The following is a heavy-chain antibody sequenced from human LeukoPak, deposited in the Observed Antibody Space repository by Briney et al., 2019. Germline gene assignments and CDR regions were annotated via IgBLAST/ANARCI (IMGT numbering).Heavy chain of an antibody. V-gene: IGHV1-8*03. Sequence: ASVKVSCKASGYTFTSYDINWVRQATGQGLEWMGWMNPNSGNPGYAQKFQGRVTITRNTSISTAYMELSSLKSEDTAVYYCARGLQGDWFDPWGQGTLVTVSS. CDR3: ARGLQGDWFDP. CDR2: MNPNSGNP. J-gene: IGHJ5*02. CDR1: GYTFTSYD. D-gene: IGHD4-11*01.